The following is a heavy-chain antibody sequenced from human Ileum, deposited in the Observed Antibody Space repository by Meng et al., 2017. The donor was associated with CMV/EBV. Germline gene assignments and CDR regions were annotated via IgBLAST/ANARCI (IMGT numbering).Heavy chain of an antibody. J-gene: IGHJ6*02. Sequence: GGSLRLSCATSGFTFNSYAMAWVRQAPGKGLEWVSLIYSGGSDTFYADSVRGRFTISRDNSKDMLYLQMNSLRAEDTAVYFCVKRLYCGSSTCAEGMDVWGQGTTVTVSS. CDR2: IYSGGSDT. V-gene: IGHV3-23*03. CDR3: VKRLYCGSSTCAEGMDV. CDR1: GFTFNSYA. D-gene: IGHD2-2*01.